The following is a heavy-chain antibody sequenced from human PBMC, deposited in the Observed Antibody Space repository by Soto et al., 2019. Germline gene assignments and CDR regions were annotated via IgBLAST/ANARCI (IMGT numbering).Heavy chain of an antibody. CDR2: INHSGST. J-gene: IGHJ6*03. CDR1: GGSFSGYD. CDR3: ARVHSSSSRYYYYYYYMDV. Sequence: SETLSLTCAVYGGSFSGYDWSWIRQPPGKGLEWIGEINHSGSTNYNPSLKSRVTISVDTSKNQFSLKLSSVTAADTAVYYCARVHSSSSRYYYYYYYMDVWGKGTTVTVSS. V-gene: IGHV4-34*01. D-gene: IGHD6-6*01.